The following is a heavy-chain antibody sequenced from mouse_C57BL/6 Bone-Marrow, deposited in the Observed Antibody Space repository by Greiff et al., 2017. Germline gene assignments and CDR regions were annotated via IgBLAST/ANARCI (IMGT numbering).Heavy chain of an antibody. CDR2: IDPENGDT. D-gene: IGHD2-10*02. J-gene: IGHJ2*01. Sequence: EVQLQQSGAELVRPGASVKLSCTASGFNIKDDYMHWVKQRPEQGLEWIGWIDPENGDTEYASKFQGKATITADTSSNTAYLQLSSLTSEDAAVYCCTSYDNLYYFDYWGQGTTLTVAS. CDR3: TSYDNLYYFDY. CDR1: GFNIKDDY. V-gene: IGHV14-4*01.